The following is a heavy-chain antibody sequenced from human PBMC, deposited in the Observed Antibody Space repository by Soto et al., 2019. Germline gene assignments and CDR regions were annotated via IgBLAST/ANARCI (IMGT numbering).Heavy chain of an antibody. CDR2: ISSSGTYI. V-gene: IGHV3-21*01. CDR3: ARGALCSTTNCFGSGAFGI. CDR1: GFTFSRYN. J-gene: IGHJ3*02. Sequence: GGSLRLSCAVSGFTFSRYNMNWVRQAPGKGLEGVSPISSSGTYIYYADPVKGRFTISSDNAKNSMDLQMKSLRAEDTAVYYCARGALCSTTNCFGSGAFGIWGQGTMFAVSS. D-gene: IGHD2-2*01.